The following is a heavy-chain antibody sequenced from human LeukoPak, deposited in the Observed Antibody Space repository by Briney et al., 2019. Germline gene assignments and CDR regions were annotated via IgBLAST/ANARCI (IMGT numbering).Heavy chain of an antibody. V-gene: IGHV1-18*01. CDR2: ISAYNGNT. J-gene: IGHJ6*03. D-gene: IGHD6-19*01. CDR3: ARAAYSSGWYERYYYMDV. Sequence: ASVKVSCEASGYTFTSYGISWVRQAPGQGLEWMGWISAYNGNTNYAQKLQGRVTMTTDTSTSTAYMELRSLRSDDTAVYYCARAAYSSGWYERYYYMDVWGKGTTVTVSS. CDR1: GYTFTSYG.